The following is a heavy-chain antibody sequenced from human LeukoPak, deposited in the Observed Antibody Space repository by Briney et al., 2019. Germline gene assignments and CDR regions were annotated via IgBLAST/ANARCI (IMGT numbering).Heavy chain of an antibody. CDR3: ARYYSGYDLRYFDY. CDR1: GFTVSSNY. J-gene: IGHJ4*02. D-gene: IGHD5-12*01. V-gene: IGHV3-66*01. Sequence: GGSLRLSCAASGFTVSSNYMSWVRQAPGKGLEWVSVIYSGGSTYYADSVKGRFTISRDNSKNTLYFQMNSLRVEDTAVYYCARYYSGYDLRYFDYWGQGTPVTVSS. CDR2: IYSGGST.